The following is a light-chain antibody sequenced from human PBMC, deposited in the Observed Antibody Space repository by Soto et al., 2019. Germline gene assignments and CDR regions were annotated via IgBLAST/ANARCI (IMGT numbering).Light chain of an antibody. Sequence: QSALTQSASVSGSPGQSIIISCTGTSSDVGDYNFVSWYQQHPGKAPKLMIYEVSNRPSGVSNRFSGSKSGNTASLTISGLQAEDEADYYCSSYTSSTTRGIYVFGTGTKLTVL. CDR2: EVS. V-gene: IGLV2-14*01. CDR1: SSDVGDYNF. CDR3: SSYTSSTTRGIYV. J-gene: IGLJ1*01.